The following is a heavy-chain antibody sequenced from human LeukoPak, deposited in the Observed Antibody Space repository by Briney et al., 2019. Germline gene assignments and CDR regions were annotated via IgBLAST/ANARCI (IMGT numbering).Heavy chain of an antibody. Sequence: GGSLRLSCAASGFTFDNYAMSWVRQAPGKGPEWLSAISGSGGSTTDADSVKGRFTTSRDNSKSTLYLQMNSLRAEDTAIYYCAKIFHTDGYYLGEHLFDAWGQGTLVTVSS. CDR2: ISGSGGST. CDR3: AKIFHTDGYYLGEHLFDA. V-gene: IGHV3-23*01. J-gene: IGHJ5*02. CDR1: GFTFDNYA. D-gene: IGHD3-22*01.